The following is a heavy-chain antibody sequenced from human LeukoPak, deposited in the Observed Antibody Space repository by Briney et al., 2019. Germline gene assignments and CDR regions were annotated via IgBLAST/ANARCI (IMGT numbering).Heavy chain of an antibody. V-gene: IGHV3-23*01. CDR1: GFTFSSYG. J-gene: IGHJ4*02. CDR2: ISGSGGST. D-gene: IGHD5-24*01. CDR3: ARQREMTTIFTALGY. Sequence: GGSLRLSCAASGFTFSSYGMSWVRQAPGKGLEWVSAISGSGGSTYYADSVKGRFTISGDNDKNSLYLQMNSLRAEDTAVYYCARQREMTTIFTALGYWGQGTLVTVSS.